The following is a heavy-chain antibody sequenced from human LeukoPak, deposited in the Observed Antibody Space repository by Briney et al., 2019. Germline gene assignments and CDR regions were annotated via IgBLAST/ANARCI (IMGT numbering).Heavy chain of an antibody. Sequence: PGGSLRLSCAASGFTFSSYGMHWVRQAPGKGLEWVAVISYDGSNKYYADPVKGRFTISRDNSKNTLYLQMNSLRAEDTAVYYCAKDRDTAMVRFYFDYWGQGTLVTVSS. CDR1: GFTFSSYG. V-gene: IGHV3-30*18. J-gene: IGHJ4*02. CDR2: ISYDGSNK. D-gene: IGHD5-18*01. CDR3: AKDRDTAMVRFYFDY.